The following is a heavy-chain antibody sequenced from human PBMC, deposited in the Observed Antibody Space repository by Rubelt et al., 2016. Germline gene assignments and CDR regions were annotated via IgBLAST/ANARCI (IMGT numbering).Heavy chain of an antibody. CDR3: ARSEMDGDYVTY. CDR1: GFSFSNAW. CDR2: INSDGSIT. V-gene: IGHV3-74*02. D-gene: IGHD4-17*01. J-gene: IGHJ4*02. Sequence: EVQLVESGGGLVKPGGSLRLSCAASGFSFSNAWMSWVRQAPGKGLVWVSRINSDGSITSHADSVKGRFTISRDNAKNTLYMKRNSRGAEDTAVYYCARSEMDGDYVTYWGQGTLVTVSS.